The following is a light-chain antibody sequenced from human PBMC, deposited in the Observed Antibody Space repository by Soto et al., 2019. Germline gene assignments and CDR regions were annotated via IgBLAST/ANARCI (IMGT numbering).Light chain of an antibody. CDR3: AAWDDSLNGPV. V-gene: IGLV1-36*01. Sequence: QSVLTQPPSVSEAPRQRVTISCSGSSSNIGNNAVKWYQHLPGKAPKLLIYYDDLLSSGVSDRFSGSKSGTSASLAIRGLQSEDEGDYYCAAWDDSLNGPVFGGGTKLTVL. CDR2: YDD. CDR1: SSNIGNNA. J-gene: IGLJ2*01.